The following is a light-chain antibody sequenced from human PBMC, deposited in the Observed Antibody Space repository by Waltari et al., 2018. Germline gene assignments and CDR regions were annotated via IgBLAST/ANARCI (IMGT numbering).Light chain of an antibody. V-gene: IGLV2-23*02. J-gene: IGLJ2*01. CDR3: CSYAGSSTFT. CDR2: EVY. Sequence: WNQQPPGKSPKLMIYEVYKRPSGVSNRFSGSKSGNTASLTISGLQAEDEADYYCCSYAGSSTFTFGGGTKLTVL.